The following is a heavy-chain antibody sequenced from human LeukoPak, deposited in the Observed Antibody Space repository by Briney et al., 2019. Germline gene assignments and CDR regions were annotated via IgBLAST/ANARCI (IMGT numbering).Heavy chain of an antibody. CDR2: INHSGST. V-gene: IGHV4-34*01. D-gene: IGHD3-3*01. Sequence: SETLSLTCAVYGGSFSGYYWSWIRQPPGKGLEWIGEINHSGSTNYNPSLKSRVTISVDTSKNQLSLKLSSVTAADTAVYYCARAPPLYYDFWSGYSYYFDYWGQGTLVTVSS. CDR1: GGSFSGYY. CDR3: ARAPPLYYDFWSGYSYYFDY. J-gene: IGHJ4*02.